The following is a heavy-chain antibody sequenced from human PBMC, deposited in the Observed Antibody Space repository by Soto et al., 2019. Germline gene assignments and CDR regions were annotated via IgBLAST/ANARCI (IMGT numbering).Heavy chain of an antibody. CDR2: IYRSGST. CDR1: GDSVRNQY. CDR3: ARTLDYGHMHV. D-gene: IGHD3-16*01. V-gene: IGHV4-4*09. Sequence: QVQMQESGPGLVKPSETLSLTCTVSGDSVRNQYWSWIRRPPGRGLEWIGYIYRSGSTKYNPSLKSRLTTSVDTSKNQFSLKPSSVTAADTAVYYCARTLDYGHMHVWGKGTTVTVSS. J-gene: IGHJ6*03.